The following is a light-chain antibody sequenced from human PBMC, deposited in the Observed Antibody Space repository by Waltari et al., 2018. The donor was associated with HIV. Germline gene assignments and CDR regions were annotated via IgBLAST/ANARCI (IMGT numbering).Light chain of an antibody. V-gene: IGLV2-23*02. CDR3: CAYAGSTTYVI. CDR1: SCDARGYNL. CDR2: GVS. Sequence: QSALTHPASVPGSPGQSLTLFRTGISCDARGYNLVSWYQQHPGKAPKLMIYGVSKRPSGVSNRFSGSKSGNTASLTISGLQAEDEADYYCCAYAGSTTYVIFGGGTKLTVL. J-gene: IGLJ2*01.